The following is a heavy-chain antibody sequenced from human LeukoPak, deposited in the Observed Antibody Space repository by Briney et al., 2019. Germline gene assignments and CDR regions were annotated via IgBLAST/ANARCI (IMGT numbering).Heavy chain of an antibody. CDR3: ARDGGWWRFDF. V-gene: IGHV3-7*03. J-gene: IGHJ4*02. Sequence: PGWSLRLSCVASGLNFNSRWMDWVRRAPGQVQEWVASIKEDGSETHYVDSVRGRFTISRDNDKNSLYLQMNNLRAEDTAMYYCARDGGWWRFDFWGQGALVTVSS. D-gene: IGHD2-8*02. CDR1: GLNFNSRW. CDR2: IKEDGSET.